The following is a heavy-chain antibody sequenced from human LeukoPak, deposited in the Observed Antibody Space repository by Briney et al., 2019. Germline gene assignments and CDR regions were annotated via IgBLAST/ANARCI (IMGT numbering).Heavy chain of an antibody. Sequence: PGGSLRLSCAASGFTVSSNYMSWVRQAPGKGLEWVSVIYSGGGTYYADSVKGRFTISRDNSKNTLYLQMNSLRAEDTAVYYCARDHRGADAFDIWGQGTMVTVSS. CDR2: IYSGGGT. J-gene: IGHJ3*02. V-gene: IGHV3-66*02. CDR1: GFTVSSNY. CDR3: ARDHRGADAFDI. D-gene: IGHD5-12*01.